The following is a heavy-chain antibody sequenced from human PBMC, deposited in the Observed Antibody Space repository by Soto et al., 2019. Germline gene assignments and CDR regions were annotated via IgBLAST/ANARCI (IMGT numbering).Heavy chain of an antibody. Sequence: GGSLRLSCAASGFTFSSYAMSWVRQAPGKGLEWVSAISGSGGSTYYADSVKGRFTTSRDNSKNTLYLQMNSLRAEDTAVYYCAKAIGYCSGGSCYHPLDYYGMDVWGQGTTVTVSS. CDR2: ISGSGGST. D-gene: IGHD2-15*01. CDR3: AKAIGYCSGGSCYHPLDYYGMDV. CDR1: GFTFSSYA. V-gene: IGHV3-23*01. J-gene: IGHJ6*02.